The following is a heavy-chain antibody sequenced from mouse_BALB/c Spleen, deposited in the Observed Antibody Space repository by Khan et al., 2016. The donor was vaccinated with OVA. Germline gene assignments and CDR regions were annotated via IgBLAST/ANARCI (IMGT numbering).Heavy chain of an antibody. CDR2: IDPPNGNT. CDR3: ARMARK. CDR1: GLTFKNTY. J-gene: IGHJ2*01. V-gene: IGHV14-3*02. Sequence: VQLKESGADLVKPGATVKLSCPASGLTFKNTYMPWLKQWPDQGLEWIGRIDPPNGNTKYDPNFKGKATITTDKSSNTAYLQLSSLRSEDTAVYYCARMARKWGQGTTLTVSS.